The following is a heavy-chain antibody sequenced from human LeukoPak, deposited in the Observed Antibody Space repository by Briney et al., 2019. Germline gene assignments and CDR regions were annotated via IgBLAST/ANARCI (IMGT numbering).Heavy chain of an antibody. J-gene: IGHJ4*02. CDR2: ISSSGSTI. D-gene: IGHD3-22*01. V-gene: IGHV3-11*01. CDR1: GFTFSDYY. Sequence: GGSLRLSCAASGFTFSDYYMSWIRQAPGEGLEWVSCISSSGSTIYYADSVKGRFTISRDNAKNSLYLQMNSLRAEDTAVYYCARDTYYYDSSGYCDYWGQGTLVTVSS. CDR3: ARDTYYYDSSGYCDY.